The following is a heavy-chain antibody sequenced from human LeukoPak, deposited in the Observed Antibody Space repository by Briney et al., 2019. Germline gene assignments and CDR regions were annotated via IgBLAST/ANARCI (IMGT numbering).Heavy chain of an antibody. D-gene: IGHD5-18*01. CDR2: FDVIDSET. V-gene: IGHV1-24*01. CDR3: AAGRPYSLLDY. J-gene: IGHJ4*02. CDR1: GSSLRELS. Sequence: ASVKLSCTVSGSSLRELSLYRVRQAPGKGLEWMGGFDVIDSETFYAQKFQGRVTMTEDSSTDTAYMELRSLTSDDTALYYCAAGRPYSLLDYWGQGTLVTVSS.